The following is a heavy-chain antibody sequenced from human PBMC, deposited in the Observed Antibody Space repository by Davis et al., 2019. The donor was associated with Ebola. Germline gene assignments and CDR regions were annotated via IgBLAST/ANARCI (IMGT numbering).Heavy chain of an antibody. CDR2: IKQDESEK. D-gene: IGHD3-10*01. J-gene: IGHJ4*02. Sequence: GGSLRLSCAASGVTISNYWMNWVRQSPGKGLEWVANIKQDESEKHYVDSVKGRFSISRDDSKSTVYLQMNSLSEEDTAIFYCVKDGHLLYFDSWGQGVLVTVSS. CDR3: VKDGHLLYFDS. V-gene: IGHV3-7*01. CDR1: GVTISNYW.